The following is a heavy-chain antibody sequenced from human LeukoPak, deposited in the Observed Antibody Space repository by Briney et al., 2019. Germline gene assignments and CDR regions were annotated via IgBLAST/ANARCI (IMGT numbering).Heavy chain of an antibody. CDR3: ARLYGSTLYFDY. V-gene: IGHV4-39*01. CDR1: GGSISNSSYH. CDR2: MYYSGST. J-gene: IGHJ4*02. Sequence: SETLSLTCTVSGGSISNSSYHWGWIRQPPGKGLEWIGNMYYSGSTYYNPSLKSRVTLSVDTSKNQFSLKMSSVSAADTALYYCARLYGSTLYFDYWGQGTLVTVSS. D-gene: IGHD2-15*01.